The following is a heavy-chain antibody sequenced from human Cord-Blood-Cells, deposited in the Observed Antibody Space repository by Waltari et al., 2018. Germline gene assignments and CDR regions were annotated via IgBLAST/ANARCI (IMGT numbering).Heavy chain of an antibody. V-gene: IGHV1-3*01. CDR3: ARGSSSWYY. D-gene: IGHD6-13*01. Sequence: QVQLVQSGAEVKKPGASGKASCKACGYTFTSYALHWVRQAPGQRLEWMGWINAGNGNTKSSQTFQGRVTMTRDTSASTAYMELSSLRSEDTAVYYCARGSSSWYYWCQGTLVTVSP. CDR1: GYTFTSYA. J-gene: IGHJ4*02. CDR2: INAGNGNT.